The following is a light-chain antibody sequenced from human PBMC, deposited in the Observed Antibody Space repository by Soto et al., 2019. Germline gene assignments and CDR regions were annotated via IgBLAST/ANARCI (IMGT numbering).Light chain of an antibody. J-gene: IGKJ3*01. V-gene: IGKV1-9*01. CDR2: STS. Sequence: DIQLTQSPSFLSASVGDRVTITCRASQGLSSYLAWYQQKPGMAPKLLIYSTSTLQSGVPARFSGSASGTGVALTISSLQPEDFATYYCQQLNSYPITFGPGTKVDI. CDR1: QGLSSY. CDR3: QQLNSYPIT.